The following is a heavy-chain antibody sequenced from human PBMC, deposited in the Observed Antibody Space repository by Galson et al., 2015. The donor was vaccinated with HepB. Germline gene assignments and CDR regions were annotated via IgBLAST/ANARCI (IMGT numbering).Heavy chain of an antibody. CDR3: ARDGKHIVVVTARFDY. CDR2: ISYDGSNK. J-gene: IGHJ4*02. V-gene: IGHV3-30*04. D-gene: IGHD2-21*02. Sequence: SLRLSCAASGFTFSSYAMHWVRQAPGKGLEWVAVISYDGSNKYYADSVKGRFTISRDNSKNTLYLQMNSLRAEDTAVYYCARDGKHIVVVTARFDYWGQGTLVTVSS. CDR1: GFTFSSYA.